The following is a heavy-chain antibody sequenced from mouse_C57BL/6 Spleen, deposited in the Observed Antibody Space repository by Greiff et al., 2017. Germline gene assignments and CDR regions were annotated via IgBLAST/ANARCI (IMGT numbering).Heavy chain of an antibody. CDR3: ARGDYSTRGYFDV. CDR2: IDPSDSVT. CDR1: GYTFTSYW. V-gene: IGHV1-52*01. Sequence: QVQLQQPGAELVRPGSSVKLSCKASGYTFTSYWMPWVKQRPIQGLEWIGNIDPSDSVTHYNQKFKDKATLTVDKSSSTAYMQLSSLTSEDSAVYYCARGDYSTRGYFDVWGTGTTVTVSS. J-gene: IGHJ1*03. D-gene: IGHD2-5*01.